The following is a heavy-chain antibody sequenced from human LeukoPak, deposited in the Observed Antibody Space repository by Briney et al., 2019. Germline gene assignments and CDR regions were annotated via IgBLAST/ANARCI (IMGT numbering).Heavy chain of an antibody. CDR2: ISGSGGST. CDR1: GFTHRSYG. J-gene: IGHJ6*03. CDR3: AKEEWGFGEFPLFMDV. Sequence: PGGSLRLSCAVSGFTHRSYGMSWVRQAPGKGLEWVSTISGSGGSTYYADSVKGRFTISRDKSKNTLYLQMNSLRAEDTAVYYCAKEEWGFGEFPLFMDVWGKGTTVTISS. V-gene: IGHV3-23*01. D-gene: IGHD3-10*01.